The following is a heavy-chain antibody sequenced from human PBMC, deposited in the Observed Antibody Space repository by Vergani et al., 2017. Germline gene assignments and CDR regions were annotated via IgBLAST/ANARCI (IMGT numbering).Heavy chain of an antibody. J-gene: IGHJ4*02. D-gene: IGHD6-19*01. CDR3: ARRAGDAEGIAVASPTYYFDY. Sequence: QVQLQESGPGLVKPSETLSLTCTVSGYSISSGYYWGWIRQPPGKGLEWIGSIYHSGSTYYNPSLKSRVTISVDTSENQFSRKLSSVTAADTAVYYWARRAGDAEGIAVASPTYYFDYWGQGTLVTVSS. CDR1: GYSISSGYY. V-gene: IGHV4-38-2*02. CDR2: IYHSGST.